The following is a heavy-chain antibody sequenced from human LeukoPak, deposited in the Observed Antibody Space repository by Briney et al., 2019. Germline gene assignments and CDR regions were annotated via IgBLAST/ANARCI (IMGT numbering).Heavy chain of an antibody. J-gene: IGHJ4*02. V-gene: IGHV3-21*01. CDR3: ARKSSAVAGPFDY. CDR1: GFTFSSYS. Sequence: GGSLRLSCAASGFTFSSYSMNWVRQAPGKGLEWVSVINYSGVSTNYADSVRGRFTISRDNAKNSLYLQMNSLRAEDTAVYYCARKSSAVAGPFDYWGQGTLVTVSS. CDR2: INYSGVST. D-gene: IGHD6-19*01.